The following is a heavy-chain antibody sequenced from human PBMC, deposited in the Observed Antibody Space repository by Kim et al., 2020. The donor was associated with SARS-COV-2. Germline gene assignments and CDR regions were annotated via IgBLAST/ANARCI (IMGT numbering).Heavy chain of an antibody. CDR1: GGSFSGYY. Sequence: SETLSLTCAVYGGSFSGYYWSWIRQPPGKGLEWIGEINHSGSTNYNPSLKSRVTISVDTSKNQFSLKLSSVTAADTAVYYCARGLRSSLFGNYYYYYMDVWGKGTTVTVSS. V-gene: IGHV4-34*01. J-gene: IGHJ6*03. CDR2: INHSGST. D-gene: IGHD6-6*01. CDR3: ARGLRSSLFGNYYYYYMDV.